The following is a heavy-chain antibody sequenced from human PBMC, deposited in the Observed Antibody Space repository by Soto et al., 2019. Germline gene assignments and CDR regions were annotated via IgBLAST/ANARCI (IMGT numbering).Heavy chain of an antibody. CDR2: IYYSGST. J-gene: IGHJ6*02. CDR1: GGSISSSNYY. CDR3: AKRPPGVGVYYAMDG. Sequence: QLQLQESGPGLVKPSETLSLTCTVSGGSISSSNYYWGWIRQPPGKGLEWIGSIYYSGSTYYNPSLKGPNTLSGDTSKNQFSPEPSSVTAADTGGYYCAKRPPGVGVYYAMDGWGQGTTVTVSS. V-gene: IGHV4-39*01. D-gene: IGHD2-21*01.